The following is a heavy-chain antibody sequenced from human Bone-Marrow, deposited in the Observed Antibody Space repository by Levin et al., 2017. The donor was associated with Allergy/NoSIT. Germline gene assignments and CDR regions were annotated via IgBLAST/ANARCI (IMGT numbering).Heavy chain of an antibody. V-gene: IGHV4-39*01. D-gene: IGHD5-18*01. CDR1: GASISSSTNY. J-gene: IGHJ4*02. Sequence: PSETLSLTCTVSGASISSSTNYWGWIRQPPGKRPEWIGTIYFSGTTYYHPSLKRRVTISVDTSKNQFSLKLRSVTAADTAVYYCARHHPAYSYGFLDYWGQGTLVTVSS. CDR3: ARHHPAYSYGFLDY. CDR2: IYFSGTT.